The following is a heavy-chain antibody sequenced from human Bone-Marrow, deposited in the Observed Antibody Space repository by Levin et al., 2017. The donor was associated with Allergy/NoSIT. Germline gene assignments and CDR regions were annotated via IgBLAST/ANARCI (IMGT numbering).Heavy chain of an antibody. CDR1: GFTFSDHY. CDR3: ARIDYGDYYDY. V-gene: IGHV3-72*01. D-gene: IGHD4-17*01. J-gene: IGHJ4*02. CDR2: TRNKANSYTT. Sequence: QSGGSLRLSCAASGFTFSDHYMDWVRQAPGKGLEWVGRTRNKANSYTTEYAASVKGRFTISRDDSKNSLYLQMNSLKTEDTAVYYCARIDYGDYYDYWGQGTLVTVSS.